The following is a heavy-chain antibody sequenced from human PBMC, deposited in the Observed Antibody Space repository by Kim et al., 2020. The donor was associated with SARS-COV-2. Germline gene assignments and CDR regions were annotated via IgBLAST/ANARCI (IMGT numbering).Heavy chain of an antibody. CDR3: GRDPFGVSGGYGS. CDR2: INQHGNKT. J-gene: IGHJ5*02. CDR1: GFTFRDYW. V-gene: IGHV3-7*03. Sequence: GGSLRLSCAVSGFTFRDYWMTWVRQAPGKGLEWVANINQHGNKTYYLASVAGRFTISRDNTDNSLYLQMNSLRVDDTAVYYCGRDPFGVSGGYGSWGQGTLVSVSS. D-gene: IGHD1-26*01.